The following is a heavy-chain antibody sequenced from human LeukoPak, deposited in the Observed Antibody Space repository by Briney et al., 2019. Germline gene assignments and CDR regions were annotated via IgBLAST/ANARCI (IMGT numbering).Heavy chain of an antibody. V-gene: IGHV1-18*01. CDR3: ARGRALPGGIDKIIGLDL. CDR2: INAHNGHT. J-gene: IGHJ5*02. Sequence: EASVTVSSMASAYIFTNYAITWVRRAPGHGLEWLGWINAHNGHTNYGQNIQGRVTMTTDTSTTTSYMELGSLTSDDTAVYYCARGRALPGGIDKIIGLDLWGQGTLVTVSS. CDR1: AYIFTNYA. D-gene: IGHD2-8*02.